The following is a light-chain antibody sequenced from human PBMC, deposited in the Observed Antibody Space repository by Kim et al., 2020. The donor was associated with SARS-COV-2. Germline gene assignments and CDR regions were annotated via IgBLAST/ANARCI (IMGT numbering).Light chain of an antibody. CDR3: QQRSNWLT. Sequence: AWSPVKRATLSCRASQSVSSYLSWYQQKPGQAPRLLIYDSSNRATGIPARFSGSGSGTDFTLTISSLEPEDFAVYYCQQRSNWLTFGGGTKVEIK. CDR2: DSS. J-gene: IGKJ4*01. V-gene: IGKV3-11*01. CDR1: QSVSSY.